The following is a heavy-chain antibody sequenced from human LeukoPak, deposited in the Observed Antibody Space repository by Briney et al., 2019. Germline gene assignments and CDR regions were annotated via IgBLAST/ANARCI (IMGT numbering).Heavy chain of an antibody. V-gene: IGHV1-69*13. CDR3: ARDSSSGYYYHDAFDI. CDR1: GYTFTSYG. D-gene: IGHD3-22*01. J-gene: IGHJ3*02. CDR2: IIPIFGTA. Sequence: SVKVSCKASGYTFTSYGISWVRQAPGQGLEWMGGIIPIFGTANYAQKFQGRVTITADESTSTAYMELSSLRSEDTAVYYCARDSSSGYYYHDAFDIWGQGTMVTVSS.